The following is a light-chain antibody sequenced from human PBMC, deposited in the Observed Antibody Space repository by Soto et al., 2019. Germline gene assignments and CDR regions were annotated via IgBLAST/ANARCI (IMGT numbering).Light chain of an antibody. CDR3: QQYNNWRRT. CDR1: QSVSSN. CDR2: GAS. Sequence: EIGMTQSPATLSVSPGERATLSCRASQSVSSNLAWYQQKPGQAPRLLIYGASTRATGIPARLSGSGSGTEFTLTISSLQSEDFAVYYCQQYNNWRRTFGQGTKV. J-gene: IGKJ1*01. V-gene: IGKV3-15*01.